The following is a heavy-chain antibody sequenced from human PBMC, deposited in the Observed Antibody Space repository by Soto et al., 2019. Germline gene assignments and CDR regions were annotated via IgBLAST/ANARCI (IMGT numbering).Heavy chain of an antibody. V-gene: IGHV3-30-3*01. D-gene: IGHD1-1*01. CDR1: GFTFSGYA. CDR3: ARDPNWKNYYYTMDV. Sequence: QVQLVESGGGVVQPGRSLRLSCAAPGFTFSGYAMHWVRQAPGKGLEWVAVISYDGSNKYYADSVRGRFTLSRDNSKNTLYLQMNSLRPEDTAVYYCARDPNWKNYYYTMDVWGQGTTVTVSS. J-gene: IGHJ6*02. CDR2: ISYDGSNK.